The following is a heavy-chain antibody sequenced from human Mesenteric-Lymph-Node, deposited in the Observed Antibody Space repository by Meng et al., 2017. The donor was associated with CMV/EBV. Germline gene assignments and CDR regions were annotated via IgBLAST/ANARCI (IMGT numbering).Heavy chain of an antibody. J-gene: IGHJ6*02. CDR2: IIPIYGTP. Sequence: SVKVSCKASGYTFTSYAISWVRQAPGQGLEWMGGIIPIYGTPDYAQKFQGRVTITTDESTSTAYMELSSLRSEDTAVYYCARAGIDPRRGNYYGMDVWGRGTTVTVSS. CDR3: ARAGIDPRRGNYYGMDV. V-gene: IGHV1-69*05. D-gene: IGHD6-6*01. CDR1: GYTFTSYA.